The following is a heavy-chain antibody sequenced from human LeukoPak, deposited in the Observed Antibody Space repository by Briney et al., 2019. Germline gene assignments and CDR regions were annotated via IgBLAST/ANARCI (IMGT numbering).Heavy chain of an antibody. V-gene: IGHV1-2*02. CDR2: INPNSGGT. D-gene: IGHD3-3*01. CDR1: GYTFTGYY. CDR3: ARDRDFWSGYYPNFDY. J-gene: IGHJ4*02. Sequence: GASVKVSCKASGYTFTGYYMHWVRQAPGQGLEWMGWINPNSGGTNYAQKFQGRVTMTRDTSISTAYMELSRLRSDDTAVYYCARDRDFWSGYYPNFDYWGQGTLVTVSS.